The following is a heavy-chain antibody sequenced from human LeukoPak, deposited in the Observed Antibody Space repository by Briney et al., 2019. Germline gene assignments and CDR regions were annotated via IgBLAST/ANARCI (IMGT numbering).Heavy chain of an antibody. V-gene: IGHV1-2*02. D-gene: IGHD4/OR15-4a*01. CDR2: INPNSGDT. Sequence: ASVKVSCKASGYTFTGYYIHWMRQAPGQGLEWMGSINPNSGDTNYAQKFQGRVTMTRDTSISTAYMELSGLISDDTAVYYCARDSMVLVGVTSGDAFDFWGQGTMVTVSS. J-gene: IGHJ3*01. CDR1: GYTFTGYY. CDR3: ARDSMVLVGVTSGDAFDF.